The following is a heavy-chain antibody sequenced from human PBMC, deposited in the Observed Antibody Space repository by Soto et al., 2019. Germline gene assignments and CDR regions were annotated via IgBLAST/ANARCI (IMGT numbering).Heavy chain of an antibody. CDR1: GGSISSYY. CDR3: AREDYGDYGGDYYYYYGMDV. J-gene: IGHJ6*02. CDR2: IYTSGST. D-gene: IGHD4-17*01. Sequence: SETLSLTXTVSGGSISSYYWSWIRQPAGKGLEWIGRIYTSGSTNYNPSLKSRVTMSVDTSKNQFSLKLSSVTAADTAVYYCAREDYGDYGGDYYYYYGMDVWGQGTTVTVSS. V-gene: IGHV4-4*07.